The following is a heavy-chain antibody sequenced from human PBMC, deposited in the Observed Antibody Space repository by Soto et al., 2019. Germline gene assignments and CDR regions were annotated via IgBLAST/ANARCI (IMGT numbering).Heavy chain of an antibody. CDR3: ARVPDV. V-gene: IGHV4-30-2*01. CDR1: GGSISSGGYS. CDR2: IYHSGST. J-gene: IGHJ6*02. Sequence: HLQLQESGSGLVKPSQTLSLTCAVSGGSISSGGYSWSWIRQPPGKGLEWIGYIYHSGSTYYNPSLYSRVTISVDRSKNQFSLKLSSVTAADTAVYYCARVPDVWGQGTTVTVSS.